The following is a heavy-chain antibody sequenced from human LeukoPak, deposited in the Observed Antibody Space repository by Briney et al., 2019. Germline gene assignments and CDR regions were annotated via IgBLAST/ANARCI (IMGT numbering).Heavy chain of an antibody. Sequence: PGGCLRLSCAASGFSFSNFAIHWVRQAPGKGLEWLAVISHDGGTKHYADSVKGRFTISRDNSNNSLSLQMNSLSAEDTAVYYCARARGRWHLLPLDFWGQGTLVTVSS. CDR1: GFSFSNFA. CDR2: ISHDGGTK. J-gene: IGHJ4*02. D-gene: IGHD1-26*01. V-gene: IGHV3-30*04. CDR3: ARARGRWHLLPLDF.